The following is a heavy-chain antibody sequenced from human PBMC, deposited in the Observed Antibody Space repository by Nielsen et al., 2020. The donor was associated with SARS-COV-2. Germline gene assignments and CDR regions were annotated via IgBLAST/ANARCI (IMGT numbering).Heavy chain of an antibody. J-gene: IGHJ4*02. D-gene: IGHD2-2*02. CDR3: AKGGRIFNCSSTSCYSRGLYYFDY. V-gene: IGHV3-23*01. Sequence: WIRQPPGKGLEWVSGITVSGTTAGTYYADSVKGRFTTSRDNSENTLYLQMNSLRAEDTAVYYCAKGGRIFNCSSTSCYSRGLYYFDYWGQGTLVTVSS. CDR2: ITVSGTTAGT.